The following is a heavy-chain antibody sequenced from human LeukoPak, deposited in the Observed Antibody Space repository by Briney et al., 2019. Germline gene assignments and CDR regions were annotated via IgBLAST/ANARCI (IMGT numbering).Heavy chain of an antibody. CDR1: GFTFDDYA. Sequence: QPGRSLRLSCAASGFTFDDYAMHWVRQAPGKGLEWVSGISWNSGFIGYADSVKGRFTISRDNAKNSLYLQMNSLRAEDTAVYYCARGRAGRWGQGTLVTVSS. J-gene: IGHJ4*02. V-gene: IGHV3-9*01. CDR2: ISWNSGFI. CDR3: ARGRAGR.